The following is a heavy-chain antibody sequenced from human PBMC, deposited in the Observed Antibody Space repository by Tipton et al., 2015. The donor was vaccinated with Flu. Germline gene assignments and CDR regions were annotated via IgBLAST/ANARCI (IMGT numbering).Heavy chain of an antibody. CDR1: GFTFSSYA. J-gene: IGHJ4*02. D-gene: IGHD1-20*01. CDR3: TKDVTGNIGGDY. V-gene: IGHV3-23*01. CDR2: IGGTGRSI. Sequence: CAASGFTFSSYAMSWVRQAPGKGLEWVSVIGGTGRSIYYADSVKGRFSISRDNSKNTLYLQMNSLRAEDTAVYYCTKDVTGNIGGDYWGQGPLVPVSS.